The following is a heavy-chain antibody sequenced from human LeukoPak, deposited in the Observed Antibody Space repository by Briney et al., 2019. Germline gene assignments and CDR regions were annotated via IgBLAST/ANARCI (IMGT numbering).Heavy chain of an antibody. CDR2: IYTSGST. V-gene: IGHV4-4*07. Sequence: SETLSLTCTVSGGSISSYYWSWIRQPAGKGLEWIGRIYTSGSTNYNPSLKSRVTMSVDTSKNQFSLKLSSVTAADTAVYYCARDTKGVRYFDWDPLDAFDIWGQGTMVTVSS. CDR3: ARDTKGVRYFDWDPLDAFDI. D-gene: IGHD3-9*01. J-gene: IGHJ3*02. CDR1: GGSISSYY.